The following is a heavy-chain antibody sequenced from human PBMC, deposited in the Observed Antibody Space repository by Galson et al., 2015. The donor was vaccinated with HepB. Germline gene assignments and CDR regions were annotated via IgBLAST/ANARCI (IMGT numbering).Heavy chain of an antibody. CDR1: GGVYGGSFSGYYY. V-gene: IGHV4-34*01. CDR2: INHSGGF. CDR3: ARGVGYGGLD. J-gene: IGHJ4*02. Sequence: ETLSLTCGVYGGVYGGSFSGYYYWSWIRQPPGRGLEWIGEINHSGGFNYNPSLKSRVTMSLDTSKNQFSLNLTSVTAADTAVYFCARGVGYGGLDWGQGTLVTVSS. D-gene: IGHD5-12*01.